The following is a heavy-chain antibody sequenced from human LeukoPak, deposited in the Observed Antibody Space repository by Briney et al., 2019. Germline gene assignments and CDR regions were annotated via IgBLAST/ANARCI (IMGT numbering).Heavy chain of an antibody. J-gene: IGHJ5*02. Sequence: SVKVSCKASGSTFSSYAISWVRQAPGQGLEWMGRIIPIFGTANYAQKFQGRVTITTDESTSTAYMELSSLRSEDTAVYYCARSLYSGYVYWFDPWGQGTLVTVSS. CDR1: GSTFSSYA. D-gene: IGHD5-12*01. V-gene: IGHV1-69*05. CDR2: IIPIFGTA. CDR3: ARSLYSGYVYWFDP.